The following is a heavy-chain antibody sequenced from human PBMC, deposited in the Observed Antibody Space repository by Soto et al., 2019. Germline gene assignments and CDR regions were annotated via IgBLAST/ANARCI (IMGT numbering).Heavy chain of an antibody. CDR3: AHTDCRSTACYRLYFDY. V-gene: IGHV2-5*02. D-gene: IGHD2-2*01. J-gene: IGHJ4*02. Sequence: GSGPTLVNPTQTLTLTCTFSGFSLSTNGVAVGWIRQPPGEALEWLALIYWDDDKRYSPSLKTRLTITKDTSKNQVVLRMTNMDPVDTATYYCAHTDCRSTACYRLYFDYWGQGTLVTVSS. CDR2: IYWDDDK. CDR1: GFSLSTNGVA.